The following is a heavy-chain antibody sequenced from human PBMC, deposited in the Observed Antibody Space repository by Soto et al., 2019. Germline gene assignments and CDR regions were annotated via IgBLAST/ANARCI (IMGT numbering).Heavy chain of an antibody. Sequence: QVQLQESGPGLVKPSQTLSLTCTVSGGSISSGGYYWSWIRQHSGKGLEWIGFIYYSGSTYYNPSLKSRITISVDTSKNQFSLKLSSVTAADAAVYYCARGFSPIGIVRAFDCWGQGTLVTVSS. CDR3: ARGFSPIGIVRAFDC. J-gene: IGHJ4*02. D-gene: IGHD2-15*01. CDR1: GGSISSGGYY. CDR2: IYYSGST. V-gene: IGHV4-31*03.